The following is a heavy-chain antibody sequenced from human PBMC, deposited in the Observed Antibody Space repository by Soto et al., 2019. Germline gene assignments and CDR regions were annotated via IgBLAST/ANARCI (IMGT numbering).Heavy chain of an antibody. J-gene: IGHJ3*02. CDR3: ARGREMATIGEDAFDI. D-gene: IGHD5-12*01. CDR1: GGTFSSYA. V-gene: IGHV1-69*05. CDR2: IIPIFGTA. Sequence: QVQLVQSGAEVKKPGSSVKVSCKASGGTFSSYAISWVRQAPGQGLEWMGGIIPIFGTANYAQKFQGRVTITXXEXTXXAYMELSSLRSEDTAVYYCARGREMATIGEDAFDIWGQGTMVTVSS.